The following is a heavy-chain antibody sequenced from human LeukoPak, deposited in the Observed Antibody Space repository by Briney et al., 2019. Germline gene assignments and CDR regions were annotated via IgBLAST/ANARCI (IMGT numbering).Heavy chain of an antibody. D-gene: IGHD5-12*01. J-gene: IGHJ4*02. CDR1: AFSFSSYG. V-gene: IGHV3-48*02. CDR3: ARAMRSGYDY. Sequence: PGGSLRLSCAASAFSFSSYGMNWVRQAPGKRLEWVSYISSSSDSIYYADSVKGRFTISRDNAENSLYLQMSSLRDEDTAVYYCARAMRSGYDYWGQGTLVTVSS. CDR2: ISSSSDSI.